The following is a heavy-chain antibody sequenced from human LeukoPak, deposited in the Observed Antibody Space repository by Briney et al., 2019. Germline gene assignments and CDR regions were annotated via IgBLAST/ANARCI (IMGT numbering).Heavy chain of an antibody. J-gene: IGHJ3*02. CDR2: INSDGSST. V-gene: IGHV3-74*01. D-gene: IGHD5-24*01. CDR1: ELTFSSYW. CDR3: AREPRRDGFSYYDSFDI. Sequence: PGGSLRLSCAASELTFSSYWMHWVRQAPGKGLVWVSRINSDGSSTSYADSVKGRFTISRDNAKNTLYLQMNSLRAEDTAVYYCAREPRRDGFSYYDSFDIWGQGTMVTVSS.